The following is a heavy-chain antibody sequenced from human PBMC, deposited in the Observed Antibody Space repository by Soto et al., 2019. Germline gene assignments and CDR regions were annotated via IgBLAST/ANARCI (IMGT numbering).Heavy chain of an antibody. Sequence: EVQLVESGGGLIQPGGSLRLSCAASGFTVSSNYMSWVRQAPGKGLEWVSVIYSGGNTYYADSVKGRFTISRDNSKNMLYLQMNSLRAEDTAVYYCASEGYGGYDYVGFDYWGQGTLVTVSS. CDR1: GFTVSSNY. V-gene: IGHV3-53*01. CDR3: ASEGYGGYDYVGFDY. J-gene: IGHJ4*02. CDR2: IYSGGNT. D-gene: IGHD5-12*01.